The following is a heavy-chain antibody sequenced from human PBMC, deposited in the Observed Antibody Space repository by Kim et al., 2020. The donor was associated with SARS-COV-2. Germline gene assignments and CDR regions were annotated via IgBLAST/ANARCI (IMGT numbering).Heavy chain of an antibody. D-gene: IGHD2-2*01. CDR3: ATAGPAYDY. Sequence: GSTYYNPTLKSRVTISVETAKNQFSLKLSSETAADTAVYYCATAGPAYDYWGHGTLVTVSS. J-gene: IGHJ4*01. CDR2: GST. V-gene: IGHV4-39*01.